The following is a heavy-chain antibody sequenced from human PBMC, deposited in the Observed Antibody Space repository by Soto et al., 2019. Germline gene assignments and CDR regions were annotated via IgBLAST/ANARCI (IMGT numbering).Heavy chain of an antibody. CDR2: IYYSGST. Sequence: SETLSLTCTVSGGSISSGGYYWSWIRQHPGKGLEWIGYIYYSGSTYYNPSLKSRVTISVDTSKNQFSLKLSSVTAADTAVYYCARESGGYDPYNWFDPWGQGTLVTVSS. CDR3: ARESGGYDPYNWFDP. CDR1: GGSISSGGYY. J-gene: IGHJ5*02. D-gene: IGHD5-12*01. V-gene: IGHV4-31*03.